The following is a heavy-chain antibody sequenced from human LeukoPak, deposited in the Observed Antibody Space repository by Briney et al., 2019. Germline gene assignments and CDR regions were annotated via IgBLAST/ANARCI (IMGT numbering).Heavy chain of an antibody. Sequence: GGSLRLSCAASGFTFSSYSMNWVRQALGKGLEWVACISTTSSYIYHADSLKGRFTISRDDAKNSLYLQMNSLRAEDTAVYFCARDEYSSSPGYFDYWGQGTLVTVSS. CDR2: ISTTSSYI. J-gene: IGHJ4*02. V-gene: IGHV3-21*01. D-gene: IGHD6-6*01. CDR1: GFTFSSYS. CDR3: ARDEYSSSPGYFDY.